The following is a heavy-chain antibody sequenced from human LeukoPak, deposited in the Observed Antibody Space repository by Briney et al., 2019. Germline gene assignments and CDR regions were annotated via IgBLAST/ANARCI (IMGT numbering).Heavy chain of an antibody. Sequence: PGGSLRLSCAASGFTFSSYSMNWVRQAPGKGLEWVSSISSSSSYIYYADSVKGRFTISRDNAKNSLYLQMNSLRAEDTAVYYCARVLGYCSGGSCYYYYYYYMDVWGKGTTVTVSS. J-gene: IGHJ6*03. CDR1: GFTFSSYS. CDR3: ARVLGYCSGGSCYYYYYYYMDV. V-gene: IGHV3-21*01. CDR2: ISSSSSYI. D-gene: IGHD2-15*01.